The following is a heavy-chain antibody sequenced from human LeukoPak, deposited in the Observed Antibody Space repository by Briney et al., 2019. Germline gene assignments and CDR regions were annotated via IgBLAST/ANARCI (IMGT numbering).Heavy chain of an antibody. J-gene: IGHJ4*02. Sequence: TAGGSLRLSCAASGFTFSNAWMSWVRQAPGKGLEGVGRIKSKTDGGTTDYAAPVKGRFTISRYDSKNTLYLQIYSLQTEVTAVYYCTTGYDSSGYSPFDYWGQGTLVTVSS. CDR1: GFTFSNAW. CDR2: IKSKTDGGTT. D-gene: IGHD3-22*01. V-gene: IGHV3-15*01. CDR3: TTGYDSSGYSPFDY.